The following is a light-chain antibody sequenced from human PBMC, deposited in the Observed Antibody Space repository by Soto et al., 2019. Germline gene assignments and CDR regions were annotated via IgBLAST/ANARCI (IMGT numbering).Light chain of an antibody. CDR2: GAS. V-gene: IGKV3-20*01. CDR3: QQYGDPPKYT. J-gene: IGKJ2*01. CDR1: QSVSSD. Sequence: EIVRPQFQPTLPQSPEERSTLSCRPSQSVSSDLAWYQHKHGQAPRLLIYGASSRATGIPARFSGSGSGTDFTLTISRLVPADDAVYYCQQYGDPPKYTFGQGTRVE.